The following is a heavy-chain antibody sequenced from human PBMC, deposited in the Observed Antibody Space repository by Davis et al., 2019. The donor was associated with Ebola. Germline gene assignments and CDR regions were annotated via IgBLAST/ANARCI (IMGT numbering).Heavy chain of an antibody. CDR2: IIPILGIA. CDR3: ARDRGRGYCSGGSCYSVGPIGY. CDR1: GYTFTSYG. J-gene: IGHJ4*02. D-gene: IGHD2-15*01. V-gene: IGHV1-69*04. Sequence: SVKVSCKASGYTFTSYGISWVRQAPGQGLEWMGRIIPILGIANYAQKFQGRVTMTRDTSTSTVYMELSSLRSEDTAVYYCARDRGRGYCSGGSCYSVGPIGYWGQGTLVTVSS.